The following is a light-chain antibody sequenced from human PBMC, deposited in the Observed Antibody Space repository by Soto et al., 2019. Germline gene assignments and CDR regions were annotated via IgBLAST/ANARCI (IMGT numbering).Light chain of an antibody. J-gene: IGKJ1*01. CDR2: GAS. V-gene: IGKV3-15*01. CDR1: QSVSSK. Sequence: EIVMTQSPATLSVSPGERATLSCRASQSVSSKLAWYQQKPGQAPRLLIYGASTRATGIPARFSGSGSGTEFTLTISSLRSEDFAVYYCQQYNNWPGTFGQGTKVEIK. CDR3: QQYNNWPGT.